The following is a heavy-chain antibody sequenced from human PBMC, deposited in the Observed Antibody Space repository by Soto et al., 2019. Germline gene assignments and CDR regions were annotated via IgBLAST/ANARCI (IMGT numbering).Heavy chain of an antibody. J-gene: IGHJ4*02. CDR2: INHVGGT. CDR1: GGFLSESY. CDR3: VISFYQLPSSVLLLSL. D-gene: IGHD1-1*01. V-gene: IGHV4-34*01. Sequence: SENLSITCAVSGGFLSESYWTWIRQPPGKGLEWIGEINHVGGTNYNPSLKSRVTMSVDTSQNQFSLRLISVTAADTAMYFCVISFYQLPSSVLLLSLCGQGTPVIVSS.